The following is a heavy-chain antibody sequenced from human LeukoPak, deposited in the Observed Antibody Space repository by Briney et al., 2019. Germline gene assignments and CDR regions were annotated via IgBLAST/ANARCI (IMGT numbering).Heavy chain of an antibody. J-gene: IGHJ4*02. V-gene: IGHV3-53*01. D-gene: IGHD5-24*01. CDR1: GFIVSSNY. CDR2: LYSDGTI. Sequence: PGGSLRLSCAASGFIVSSNYMSWVRQAPGKGLEWVSVLYSDGTIYYADSVKGRFTISRDNSKNTVYLQMNSLRAEDTAVYYCARSRTDGYNYPFDNWGQGTLVTVSS. CDR3: ARSRTDGYNYPFDN.